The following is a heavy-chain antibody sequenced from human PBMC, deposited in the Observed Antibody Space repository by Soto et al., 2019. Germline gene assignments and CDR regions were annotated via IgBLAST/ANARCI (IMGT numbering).Heavy chain of an antibody. CDR3: AKEGGLSGSYYISSSYYFDY. CDR2: ISYDGSNT. CDR1: GFTFSSYG. D-gene: IGHD1-26*01. V-gene: IGHV3-30*18. J-gene: IGHJ4*02. Sequence: QVQLVESGGGVVQPGRSLRLSCVASGFTFSSYGMHWVRQAPGKGLEWVAIISYDGSNTYYADSVKGRFTISRDNSKNTLYLQMNSLRADDTSGYYCAKEGGLSGSYYISSSYYFDYWGQGTLVTVSS.